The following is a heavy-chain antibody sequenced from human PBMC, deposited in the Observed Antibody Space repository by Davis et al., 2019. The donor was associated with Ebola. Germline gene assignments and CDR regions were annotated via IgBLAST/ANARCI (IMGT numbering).Heavy chain of an antibody. CDR2: TYYSGRP. D-gene: IGHD3-10*01. Sequence: MPSETLSLTCTVSGGSISNYYWGWICQPPGKGLEWIGSTYYSGRPYYNPSLKSRVTISVDTSKNQFSLKLSSATAADTAVYYCARRQYYYGSGTRYFDYWGQGTLVTVSS. J-gene: IGHJ4*02. V-gene: IGHV4-39*07. CDR1: GGSISNYY. CDR3: ARRQYYYGSGTRYFDY.